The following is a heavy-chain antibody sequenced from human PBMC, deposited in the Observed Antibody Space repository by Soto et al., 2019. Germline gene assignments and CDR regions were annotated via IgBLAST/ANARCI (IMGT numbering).Heavy chain of an antibody. CDR3: VRETQIVMVVVPTPGSPGAFDM. V-gene: IGHV3-30-3*01. CDR1: GFSFRNYN. CDR2: VSHDGVNK. D-gene: IGHD2-15*01. Sequence: PRGSLRLSCAASGFSFRNYNLHWFRQAPGKGLEWVAVVSHDGVNKHYAESVKGRLSISRDSSRDTLYLQMNSLRPEDTAVYYCVRETQIVMVVVPTPGSPGAFDMWGQGAMVTVSS. J-gene: IGHJ3*02.